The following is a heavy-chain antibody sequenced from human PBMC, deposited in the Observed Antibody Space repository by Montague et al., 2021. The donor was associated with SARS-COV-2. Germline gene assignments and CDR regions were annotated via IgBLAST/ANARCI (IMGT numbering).Heavy chain of an antibody. V-gene: IGHV3-7*01. Sequence: SLRLSCAASGFTFSFHWMSWVRQAPGKGLEWVANIKQDGSEKYYVDSVKGRFTISRDNAKNSLYLQMNSLRAGDTAVYYCARVPSSSWYFEYWGQGTLVTVSS. CDR1: GFTFSFHW. D-gene: IGHD6-13*01. CDR2: IKQDGSEK. CDR3: ARVPSSSWYFEY. J-gene: IGHJ4*02.